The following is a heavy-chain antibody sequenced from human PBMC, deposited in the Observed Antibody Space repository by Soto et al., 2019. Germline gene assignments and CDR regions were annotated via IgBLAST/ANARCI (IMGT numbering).Heavy chain of an antibody. V-gene: IGHV3-66*01. Sequence: GGSLRLSCAASGFTVSSNYMSWVRQAPGKGLEWVSVIYSGGSTYYADSVKGRFTISRDNSKNTLYLQMNSLRAEDTAVYYCARMEASSYSSSWLGAFDIWGQGTMVTVSS. J-gene: IGHJ3*02. D-gene: IGHD6-13*01. CDR2: IYSGGST. CDR1: GFTVSSNY. CDR3: ARMEASSYSSSWLGAFDI.